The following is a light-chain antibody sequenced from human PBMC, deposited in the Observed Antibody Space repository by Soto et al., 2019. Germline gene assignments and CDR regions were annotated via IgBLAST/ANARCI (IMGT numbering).Light chain of an antibody. J-gene: IGLJ1*01. CDR1: SSDVGAYNY. Sequence: QSVLTQPASVSGSPGQSIAISCSGTSSDVGAYNYVSWYQQHSGKAPKLMIYDVNYRPSGTSDRFSASKSGNTATLTISRLQAEDEADYYCSSYATSSSYVFGSGTKVTVL. CDR2: DVN. V-gene: IGLV2-14*01. CDR3: SSYATSSSYV.